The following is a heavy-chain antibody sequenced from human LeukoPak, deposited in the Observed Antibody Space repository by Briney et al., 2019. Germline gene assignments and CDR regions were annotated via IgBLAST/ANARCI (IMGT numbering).Heavy chain of an antibody. V-gene: IGHV4-59*01. CDR1: GGSISSYY. Sequence: SETLSLTCTVYGGSISSYYWSWIRQPPGKGLEWIGYIYYSGSTNYNPSLKSRVTISVDTSKNQFSLKLSSVTAADTAVYYCARVRATMIAVVIPREFDAFDIWGQGTMVTVSS. D-gene: IGHD3-22*01. J-gene: IGHJ3*02. CDR2: IYYSGST. CDR3: ARVRATMIAVVIPREFDAFDI.